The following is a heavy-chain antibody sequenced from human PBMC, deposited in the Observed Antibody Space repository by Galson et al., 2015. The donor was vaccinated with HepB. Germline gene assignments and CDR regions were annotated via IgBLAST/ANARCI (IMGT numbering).Heavy chain of an antibody. CDR3: AKQLYRRSWFEYYGMDV. D-gene: IGHD6-13*01. V-gene: IGHV3-21*01. Sequence: SLRLSCAASGFTFSNFNMNWVRQAPGKGLEWVSSTTSTSSYVYYAGSVKGRFAISRDNSKNTLSLRMNSLRAEDTAVYYCAKQLYRRSWFEYYGMDVWGQGTTVTVSS. J-gene: IGHJ6*02. CDR2: TTSTSSYV. CDR1: GFTFSNFN.